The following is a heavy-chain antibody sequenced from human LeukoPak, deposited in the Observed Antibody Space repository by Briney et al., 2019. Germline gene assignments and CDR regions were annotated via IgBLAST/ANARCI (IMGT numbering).Heavy chain of an antibody. CDR2: IYYTGST. J-gene: IGHJ6*03. CDR3: ARVLTSSIYYYYYMDV. Sequence: SETLSLTCTVSGASISSYYWNWIQQPPGKGLEWIGYIYYTGSTNYNPSLKSRVTISVDKSKTQFSLKLSSVTAADTAVYYCARVLTSSIYYYYYMDVWGKGTTVTVSS. V-gene: IGHV4-59*12. CDR1: GASISSYY. D-gene: IGHD3-9*01.